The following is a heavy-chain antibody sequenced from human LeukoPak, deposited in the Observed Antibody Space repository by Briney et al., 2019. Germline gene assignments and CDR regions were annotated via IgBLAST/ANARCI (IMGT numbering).Heavy chain of an antibody. D-gene: IGHD4-17*01. Sequence: ASVKVSCKASGYTFTSYAMHWVRQAPGQRLEWVGWINAGNGNTKYSQKSQGRVTITRDTSASTAYMKLSSLRSEDTAVYYCASETTVTTSEAFDIWGQGTMVTVSS. J-gene: IGHJ3*02. V-gene: IGHV1-3*01. CDR1: GYTFTSYA. CDR2: INAGNGNT. CDR3: ASETTVTTSEAFDI.